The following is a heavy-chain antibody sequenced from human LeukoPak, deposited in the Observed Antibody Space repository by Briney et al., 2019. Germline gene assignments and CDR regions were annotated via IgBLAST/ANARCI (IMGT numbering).Heavy chain of an antibody. J-gene: IGHJ4*02. V-gene: IGHV1-69*04. D-gene: IGHD3-9*01. Sequence: SVKVSCTASGGTFNSYAISWVRQAPGQGLEWMGRIIPILGIANYAQKFQGRVTITADKSTSTAYMELSSLRSEDTAVYYCASDILTGYYHYFDYWGQGTLVTVSS. CDR1: GGTFNSYA. CDR3: ASDILTGYYHYFDY. CDR2: IIPILGIA.